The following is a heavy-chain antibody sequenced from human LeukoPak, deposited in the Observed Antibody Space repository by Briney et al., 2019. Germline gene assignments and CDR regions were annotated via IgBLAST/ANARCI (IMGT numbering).Heavy chain of an antibody. CDR2: IGTASDT. D-gene: IGHD1-1*01. Sequence: GGSLRLSCAASGFTFSSFDMHWVCQPTGQGLEWVSTIGTASDTYYPGSVEGRFTLSRDNAKNSLYLQMNSLTAGDTAVYYCARGPPRGKYYYMDVWGRGTTVTVSS. J-gene: IGHJ6*03. CDR3: ARGPPRGKYYYMDV. V-gene: IGHV3-13*01. CDR1: GFTFSSFD.